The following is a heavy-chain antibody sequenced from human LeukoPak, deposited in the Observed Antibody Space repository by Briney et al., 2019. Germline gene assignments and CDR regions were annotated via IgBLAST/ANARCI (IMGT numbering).Heavy chain of an antibody. CDR3: AKDSGLVVPAACDY. Sequence: PGGSLRLSCAASGFTFSSYAMSWVRQAPGKGLEWASAISGSGGSTYYADSVKGRFTISRDNSKNTLYLQMNSLRAEDTAVYYCAKDSGLVVPAACDYWGQGTLVTVSS. V-gene: IGHV3-23*01. CDR2: ISGSGGST. CDR1: GFTFSSYA. J-gene: IGHJ4*02. D-gene: IGHD2-2*01.